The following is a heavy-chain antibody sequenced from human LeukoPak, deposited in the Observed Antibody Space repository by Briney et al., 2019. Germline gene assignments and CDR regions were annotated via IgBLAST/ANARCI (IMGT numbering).Heavy chain of an antibody. V-gene: IGHV3-7*04. Sequence: GGSLRLSCAASGFTFSNYWMNWVRQAPGKGLEWVANIDQDGSEKYSVDSVKGRFTISRDNAKNSLYLQLNSLRGEDTAVYYCARGSSGWHFDYWGQGTLVTVSS. J-gene: IGHJ4*02. CDR3: ARGSSGWHFDY. D-gene: IGHD6-19*01. CDR1: GFTFSNYW. CDR2: IDQDGSEK.